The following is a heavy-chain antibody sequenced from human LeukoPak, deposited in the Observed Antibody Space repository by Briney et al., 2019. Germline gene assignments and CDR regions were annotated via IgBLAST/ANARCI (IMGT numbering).Heavy chain of an antibody. CDR2: ISGSNSYI. D-gene: IGHD3-10*01. J-gene: IGHJ3*01. CDR3: AREKYYGSGSYGF. V-gene: IGHV3-21*01. Sequence: GGSLRLSCAASGFTFSNYAMSWVRQAPGKGLEWVSSISGSNSYIYYADSMKGRFTISRDNAKNSLYLQMNSLRAEDTAVYYCAREKYYGSGSYGFWGQGTMVTVSS. CDR1: GFTFSNYA.